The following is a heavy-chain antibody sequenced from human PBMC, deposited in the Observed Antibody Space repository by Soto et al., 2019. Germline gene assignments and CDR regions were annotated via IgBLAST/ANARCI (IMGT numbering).Heavy chain of an antibody. D-gene: IGHD7-27*01. CDR3: ARLKTASNWDWYFDL. Sequence: QLQLQESGPGLVKPSETLSLTCTVSGGSISSSTYYWGWIRQPPGKGLEWIGSIYYSGSTYYNSTHYNPSLKSPVTISVDTSMNHFSLKVNSVTAADTAVYYCARLKTASNWDWYFDLWGRGTLVTVSS. CDR2: IYYSGST. CDR1: GGSISSSTYY. J-gene: IGHJ2*01. V-gene: IGHV4-39*02.